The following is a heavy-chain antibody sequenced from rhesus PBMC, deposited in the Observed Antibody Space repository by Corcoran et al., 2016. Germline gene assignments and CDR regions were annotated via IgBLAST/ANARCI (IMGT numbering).Heavy chain of an antibody. CDR2: IYGDGSSK. CDR3: ARQGYGSGSYGLDS. CDR1: GGSISGHY. J-gene: IGHJ6*01. Sequence: QVQLQESGPGLVKPSETLSLSCTVSGGSISGHYWNWIRQFPGKGLEWIGTIYGDGSSKKNTPSLQGRVTLAGDTSKNQVSLRLTSVTAADTAVYYCARQGYGSGSYGLDSWGQGVGVTVSP. D-gene: IGHD6-31*01. V-gene: IGHV4S11*01.